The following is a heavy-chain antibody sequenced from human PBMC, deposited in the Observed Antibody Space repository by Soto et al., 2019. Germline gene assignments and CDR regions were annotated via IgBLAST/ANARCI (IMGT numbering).Heavy chain of an antibody. CDR2: IWYDGSNK. J-gene: IGHJ4*02. CDR3: ARDGDIVATIFDY. Sequence: GGSLRLSCAASGFTFSSYGMHWVRQAPGKGLEWVAVIWYDGSNKYYADSVKGRFTISRDNSKNTLYLQMNSLRAEDTAVYYCARDGDIVATIFDYWGQGTLVTVSS. D-gene: IGHD5-12*01. V-gene: IGHV3-33*01. CDR1: GFTFSSYG.